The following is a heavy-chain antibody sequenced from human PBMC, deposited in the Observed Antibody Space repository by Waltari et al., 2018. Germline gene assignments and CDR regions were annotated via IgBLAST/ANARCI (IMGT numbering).Heavy chain of an antibody. CDR3: ARDRGYRHGYLGY. CDR1: GGSISGYY. J-gene: IGHJ4*02. D-gene: IGHD5-18*01. CDR2: FYTSGST. V-gene: IGHV4-4*07. Sequence: QVQLQESGPGLVKPSETLSLTCTVSGGSISGYYWSWIRQPAGKGLEWIGRFYTSGSTNYNPSLRSRVTMSVDTSKNQFSLKLTSMTAADTAVYYCARDRGYRHGYLGYWGQGTLVTVSS.